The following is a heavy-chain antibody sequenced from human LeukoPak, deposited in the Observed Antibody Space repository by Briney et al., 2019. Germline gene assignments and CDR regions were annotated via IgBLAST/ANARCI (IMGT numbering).Heavy chain of an antibody. D-gene: IGHD3-16*02. CDR1: GYTFTGYY. CDR2: INPNSGGT. CDR3: ARGGLSYDYVWGSYRINWFDP. J-gene: IGHJ5*02. Sequence: ASVKVSCKASGYTFTGYYMHWVRQAPGQGLEWMGWINPNSGGTNYAQKFQGRVTMTRDTSISTAYMELSRLRSDDTAVYYCARGGLSYDYVWGSYRINWFDPWGQGTLVTVSS. V-gene: IGHV1-2*02.